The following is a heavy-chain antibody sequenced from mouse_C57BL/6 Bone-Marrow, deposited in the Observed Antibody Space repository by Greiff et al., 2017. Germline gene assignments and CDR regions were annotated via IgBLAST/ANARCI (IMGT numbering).Heavy chain of an antibody. CDR1: GYTFTSYW. Sequence: QVQLKQPGAELVKPGASVKMSCKASGYTFTSYWITWVKQRPGQGLEWIGDIYPGSGSTNHNEKFKSKATLTVDTSSSTAYMQLSSLTSEDAAVYYCASNHLPYYFDYCGQGTTLTVSS. J-gene: IGHJ2*01. CDR2: IYPGSGST. CDR3: ASNHLPYYFDY. V-gene: IGHV1-55*01.